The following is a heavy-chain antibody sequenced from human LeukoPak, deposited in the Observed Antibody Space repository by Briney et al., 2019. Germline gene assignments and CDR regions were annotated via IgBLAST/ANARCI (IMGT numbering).Heavy chain of an antibody. D-gene: IGHD6-13*01. CDR3: ARGIQDSSSWPIDY. V-gene: IGHV3-48*01. CDR1: GFTFSSYS. CDR2: ISSSSSTI. J-gene: IGHJ4*02. Sequence: GGSLRLSCAASGFTFSSYSMNWVRQAPGEGLEWVSYISSSSSTIYYADSVKGRFTISRDNAKNSLYLQMNSLRAEDTAVYYCARGIQDSSSWPIDYWGQGTLVTVSS.